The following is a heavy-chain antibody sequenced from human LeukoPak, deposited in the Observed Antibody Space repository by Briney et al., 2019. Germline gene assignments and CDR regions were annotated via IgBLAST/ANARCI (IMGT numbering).Heavy chain of an antibody. J-gene: IGHJ4*02. D-gene: IGHD6-13*01. CDR2: INHSGST. CDR1: GGSFSGYY. V-gene: IGHV4-34*01. Sequence: SETLSLTCAVYGGSFSGYYWSWIRQPPGKGLEWIGEINHSGSTNYNPSLKSRVTISVDTSKSQFSLKLSSVTAADTAVYYCARAKQQLVDYWGQGTLVTVPS. CDR3: ARAKQQLVDY.